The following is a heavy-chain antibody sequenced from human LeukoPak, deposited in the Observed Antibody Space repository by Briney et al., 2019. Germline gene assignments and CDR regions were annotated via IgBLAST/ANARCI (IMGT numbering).Heavy chain of an antibody. CDR2: ISSSSSYI. Sequence: GGSLRLSCAASEFSVGSNYMTWVRQAPGKGLEWVSSISSSSSYIYYADSVKGRFTISRDNAKNSLYLQMNSLRAEDTAVYYCARDVNAFDIWGQGTMVTVSS. V-gene: IGHV3-21*01. CDR3: ARDVNAFDI. J-gene: IGHJ3*02. CDR1: EFSVGSNY.